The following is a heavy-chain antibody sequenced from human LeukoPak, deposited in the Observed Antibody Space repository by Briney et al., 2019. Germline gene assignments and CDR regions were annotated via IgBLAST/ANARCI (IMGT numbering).Heavy chain of an antibody. V-gene: IGHV3-7*01. CDR2: IKQDGSEK. CDR1: VFTFEDYG. CDR3: ERGWGFLIDF. Sequence: GGSLRLSCAAPVFTFEDYGMSWVRQAPGKGLEWVANIKQDGSEKYYVDCVKGRVTISTDNAKNSLHLQINTLRVEDTAIYNCERGWGFLIDFWGQGTLVTVSS. J-gene: IGHJ4*02. D-gene: IGHD2/OR15-2a*01.